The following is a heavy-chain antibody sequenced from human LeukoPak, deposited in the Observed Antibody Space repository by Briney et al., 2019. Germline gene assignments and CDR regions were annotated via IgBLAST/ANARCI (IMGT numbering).Heavy chain of an antibody. V-gene: IGHV4-4*07. CDR2: IHASGTT. CDR1: GGSISSYF. Sequence: PSETLSLTCNVSGGSISSYFWTWIRQPAGKGLEWIGRIHASGTTNYNSSLKSRVSMSVDTSKNQFSLKLTSVTAADTSVYFCARDGADVYGRAFDYWGQGTLVSVSS. D-gene: IGHD3-10*01. J-gene: IGHJ4*02. CDR3: ARDGADVYGRAFDY.